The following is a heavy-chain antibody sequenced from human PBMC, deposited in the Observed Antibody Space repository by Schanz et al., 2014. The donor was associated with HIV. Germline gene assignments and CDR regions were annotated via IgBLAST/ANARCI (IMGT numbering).Heavy chain of an antibody. V-gene: IGHV3-30*03. CDR1: GFTFSSYG. D-gene: IGHD2-15*01. CDR3: ARRSSDGGYYDN. CDR2: ISHDGGNK. J-gene: IGHJ4*02. Sequence: VQLVESGGGLVQPGGSLRLSCTASGFTFSSYGMHWVRQVPGKGLEWVAVISHDGGNKHYGDSVKGRFTISRDNAKNTLYLQMNSLRDEDTAVYYCARRSSDGGYYDNWGQGTLVTVSS.